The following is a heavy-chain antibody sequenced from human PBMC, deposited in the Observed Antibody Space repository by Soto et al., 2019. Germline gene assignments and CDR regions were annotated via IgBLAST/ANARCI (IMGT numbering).Heavy chain of an antibody. CDR3: ASAYCSGGSCYPWYAFDI. D-gene: IGHD2-15*01. Sequence: SVKVSCKASGGTFSSYAISWVRQAPGQGLEWMGGIIPIFGTANYAQRFQGRVTITADESTSTAYMELSSLRSEDTAVYYCASAYCSGGSCYPWYAFDIWGQGTMVTVSS. CDR2: IIPIFGTA. V-gene: IGHV1-69*13. J-gene: IGHJ3*02. CDR1: GGTFSSYA.